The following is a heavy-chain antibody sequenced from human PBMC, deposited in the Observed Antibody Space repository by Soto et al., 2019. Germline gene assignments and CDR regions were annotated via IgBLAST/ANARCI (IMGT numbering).Heavy chain of an antibody. V-gene: IGHV4-4*02. D-gene: IGHD3-9*01. Sequence: SETLSLTCAVSGASVASGEWWNCVRQSPRKGLEWIGEMYHDGNTIYNPSLKTRVTMSIDKCNNQFSLRLNSVTAADTAVYYCARDHRYSENTWAFDMWGHGTVVT. CDR3: ARDHRYSENTWAFDM. CDR1: GASVASGEW. CDR2: MYHDGNT. J-gene: IGHJ3*02.